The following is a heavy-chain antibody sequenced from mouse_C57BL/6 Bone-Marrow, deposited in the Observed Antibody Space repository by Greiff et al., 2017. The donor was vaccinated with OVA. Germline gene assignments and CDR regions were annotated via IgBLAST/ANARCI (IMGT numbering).Heavy chain of an antibody. CDR1: GYAFTNYL. Sequence: QVQLKESGAELVRPGTSVKVSCKASGYAFTNYLIEWVKQRPGQGLEWIGVINPGSGGTNYNEKFKGKATLTADKSSSTAYIQLSSLTSEDSAVYFCARWGDYYYGSSGFAYWGQGTLVTVSA. D-gene: IGHD1-1*01. CDR2: INPGSGGT. J-gene: IGHJ3*01. CDR3: ARWGDYYYGSSGFAY. V-gene: IGHV1-54*01.